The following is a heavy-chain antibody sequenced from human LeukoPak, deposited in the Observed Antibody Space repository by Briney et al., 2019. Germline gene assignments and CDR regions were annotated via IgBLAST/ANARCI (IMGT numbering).Heavy chain of an antibody. J-gene: IGHJ1*01. Sequence: GSSVKVSCTASGGTFTSSAISWVRQAPGQGLQWRGGIIPSFDATNYAQNFQGTVTITTDESTSTAYMELSRLRSDDTAVYYCARGYYDSSGYYYRIGAEYFQHWGEGTLVTVSS. CDR3: ARGYYDSSGYYYRIGAEYFQH. CDR2: IIPSFDAT. D-gene: IGHD3-22*01. CDR1: GGTFTSSA. V-gene: IGHV1-69*05.